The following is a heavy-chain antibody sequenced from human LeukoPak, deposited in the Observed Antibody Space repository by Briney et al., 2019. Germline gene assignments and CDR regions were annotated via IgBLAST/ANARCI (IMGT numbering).Heavy chain of an antibody. CDR2: IYTGGNT. CDR1: GFIVSSNY. V-gene: IGHV3-53*01. Sequence: GGSLRLSCAASGFIVSSNYMNWVRQAPGKGLEWVSVIYTGGNTYYADSVKGRFTISGDNSKNTLYLQMHSLRAEDTAVYYCASPSSGQSFDIWGQGTMVTVSS. D-gene: IGHD6-19*01. CDR3: ASPSSGQSFDI. J-gene: IGHJ3*02.